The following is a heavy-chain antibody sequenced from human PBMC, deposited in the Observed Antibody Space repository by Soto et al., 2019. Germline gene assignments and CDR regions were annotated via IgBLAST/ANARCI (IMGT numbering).Heavy chain of an antibody. D-gene: IGHD4-17*01. V-gene: IGHV1-69*12. CDR3: ARDLDYGGNSFYYYGMDV. CDR1: GGTFSSYA. Sequence: QVQLVQSGAEVKKPGSSVKVSSKASGGTFSSYAISWVRQAPGQGLEWMGGIIPIFGTANYAQKFQGRVTITADESTSTAYMELSSLRSEDTAVYYCARDLDYGGNSFYYYGMDVWGQGTTVTVSS. J-gene: IGHJ6*02. CDR2: IIPIFGTA.